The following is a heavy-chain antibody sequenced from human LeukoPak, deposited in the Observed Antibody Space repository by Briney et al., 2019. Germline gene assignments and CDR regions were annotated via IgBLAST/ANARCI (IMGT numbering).Heavy chain of an antibody. CDR2: VHNVGST. CDR3: ARHAEYNSGWHFYLDH. D-gene: IGHD6-19*01. V-gene: IGHV4-39*01. Sequence: PSETLSLTCIVSGVSTTNGIYYWAWIRQSPGKGLECIGSVHNVGSTYYNLSLRSRVTMSIDTSKNQFSLRLNSVTAADKAVYYCARHAEYNSGWHFYLDHWGQGILVTVSS. CDR1: GVSTTNGIYY. J-gene: IGHJ4*02.